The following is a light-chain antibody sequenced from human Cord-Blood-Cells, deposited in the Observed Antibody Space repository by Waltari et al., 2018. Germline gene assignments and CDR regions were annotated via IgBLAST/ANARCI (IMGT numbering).Light chain of an antibody. Sequence: QSALTQPASVSGSPGQSITISCPGTSRDVGSYNLVSWYQQHPGKAPKLMIYEGSKRPSGVCNRFSGSKSGNTASRTISGLQAEDEADSYCCSYAGRWVFGGGTKLAVL. J-gene: IGLJ3*02. V-gene: IGLV2-23*01. CDR1: SRDVGSYNL. CDR2: EGS. CDR3: CSYAGRWV.